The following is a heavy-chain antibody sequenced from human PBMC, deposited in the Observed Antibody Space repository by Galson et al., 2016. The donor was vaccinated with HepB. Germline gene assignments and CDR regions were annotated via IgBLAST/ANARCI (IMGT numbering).Heavy chain of an antibody. V-gene: IGHV1-69*13. CDR2: IIPLFNTV. CDR3: ARDKALWMVRGVIAIGYSAMDV. D-gene: IGHD3-10*01. Sequence: SVKVSCKASGGTFNNYAISWVRQAPGQGLEWMGGIIPLFNTVNYAQKFQGRVTITADESTSTVYMEVNSLKSEDTAVYYCARDKALWMVRGVIAIGYSAMDVWGQGTTVSVSS. J-gene: IGHJ6*02. CDR1: GGTFNNYA.